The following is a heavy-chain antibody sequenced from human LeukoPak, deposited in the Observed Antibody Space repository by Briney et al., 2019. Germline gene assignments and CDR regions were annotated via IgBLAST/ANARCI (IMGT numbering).Heavy chain of an antibody. V-gene: IGHV4-59*01. CDR1: GGSISSYY. J-gene: IGHJ6*02. Sequence: SETLSLTCTVSGGSISSYYWSWIRQPPGKGLEWIGYIYYSGSTNYNPSLKSRVTISVDTSKNQFSLKLGSVTAADTAVYYCARDNWNYGSSMDVWGQGTTVTVSS. D-gene: IGHD1-7*01. CDR3: ARDNWNYGSSMDV. CDR2: IYYSGST.